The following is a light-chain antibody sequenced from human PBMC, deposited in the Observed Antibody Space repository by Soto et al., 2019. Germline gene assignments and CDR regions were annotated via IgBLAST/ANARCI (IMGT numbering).Light chain of an antibody. V-gene: IGKV3-15*01. CDR2: GAS. Sequence: IVMTQSPATLSVSPGERATLSCRARQSVSGNLAWYQQKPGQAPRLLIYGASTRATGIPARFSGSGSGTEFTLTISSLQSEDFAVYYCQQYNDWPQTFGQGTKVEIK. J-gene: IGKJ1*01. CDR1: QSVSGN. CDR3: QQYNDWPQT.